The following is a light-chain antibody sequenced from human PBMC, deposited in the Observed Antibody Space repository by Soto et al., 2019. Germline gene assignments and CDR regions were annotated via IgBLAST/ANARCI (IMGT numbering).Light chain of an antibody. V-gene: IGKV3-20*01. CDR2: GAS. CDR3: QQYGSSPPYT. Sequence: EIVLTQSPGTLSLSPGERATLSCRANQSVTSSYLAWYQQKPGQAPRLLIYGASNRATGIPDRFSGSGSGTYFTLTISRLEPEDFAVYSCQQYGSSPPYTFGQGTKLEIK. J-gene: IGKJ2*01. CDR1: QSVTSSY.